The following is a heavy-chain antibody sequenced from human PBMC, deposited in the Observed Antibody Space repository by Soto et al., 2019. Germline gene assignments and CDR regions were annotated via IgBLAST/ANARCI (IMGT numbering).Heavy chain of an antibody. CDR3: ARVKNGPYWGGDGYTAVDY. Sequence: ASVKVSCKASGYTFTSYYMHWVRQAPGQGLEWMGIINPSGGSTSYAQKFQGRVTMTRDTSTSTVYMEMSSLRSEDTAVYYCARVKNGPYWGGDGYTAVDYWDQGILVTVS. V-gene: IGHV1-46*03. D-gene: IGHD2-21*01. CDR2: INPSGGST. J-gene: IGHJ4*02. CDR1: GYTFTSYY.